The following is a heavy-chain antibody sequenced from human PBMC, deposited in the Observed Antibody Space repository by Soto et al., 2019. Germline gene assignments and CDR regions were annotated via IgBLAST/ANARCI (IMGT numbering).Heavy chain of an antibody. CDR2: IWYDGSNK. Sequence: QVQLVESGGGVVQPGRSLRLSCAASGFTFSSYGMHWVRQAPGKGLEWVAVIWYDGSNKYYADSVKGRFTISRDNSKNTLYLQMNSLRAEDTAVYSCARDLFLVTTAGDAFDILGQGTMVTVSS. J-gene: IGHJ3*02. CDR3: ARDLFLVTTAGDAFDI. D-gene: IGHD2-21*02. V-gene: IGHV3-33*01. CDR1: GFTFSSYG.